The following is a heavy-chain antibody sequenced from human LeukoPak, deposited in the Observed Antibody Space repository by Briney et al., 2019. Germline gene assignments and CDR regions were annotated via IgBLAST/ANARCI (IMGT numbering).Heavy chain of an antibody. CDR2: ISSSRSYI. CDR1: GFSFSSYS. J-gene: IGHJ4*02. V-gene: IGHV3-21*01. Sequence: PGGSLRLSCAASGFSFSSYSMNWVRQAPGKGLEWVSSISSSRSYIYYADSVKGRSTISRDNAKNSLYLQMNSLRAEDTAVYYCAGAPGAMILDYWGQGTLVTVSS. CDR3: AGAPGAMILDY. D-gene: IGHD1-26*01.